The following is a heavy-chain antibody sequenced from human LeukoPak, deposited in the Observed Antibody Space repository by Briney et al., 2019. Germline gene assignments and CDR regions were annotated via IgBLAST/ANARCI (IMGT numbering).Heavy chain of an antibody. V-gene: IGHV1-46*01. CDR3: ARGGYGDRIDY. CDR2: INPSGGST. CDR1: GYTFLRFY. Sequence: GASVKVFRKASGYTFLRFYMHWGRQAPGKGLWRMGIINPSGGSTSYAQKFQGRVTMTRDTSTSTVYMELSRLRSEDTAAYYCARGGYGDRIDYWGQGTLVSVSS. D-gene: IGHD4-17*01. J-gene: IGHJ4*02.